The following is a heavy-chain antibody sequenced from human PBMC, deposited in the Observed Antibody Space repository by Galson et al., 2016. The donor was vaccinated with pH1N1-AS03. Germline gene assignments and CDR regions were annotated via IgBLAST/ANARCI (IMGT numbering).Heavy chain of an antibody. CDR3: VKGTWGIDIVDRIAHCGMDV. CDR2: IRGNGDST. CDR1: GFIFSGNS. Sequence: SLRLSCAASGFIFSGNSMSWVRQAPGEGLEWVSGIRGNGDSTYYADSVKGRFTISRDNSKDMFYLQMTSLRGDDTAVYYCVKGTWGIDIVDRIAHCGMDVWGQGTTVTVSS. J-gene: IGHJ6*02. V-gene: IGHV3-23*01. D-gene: IGHD5-12*01.